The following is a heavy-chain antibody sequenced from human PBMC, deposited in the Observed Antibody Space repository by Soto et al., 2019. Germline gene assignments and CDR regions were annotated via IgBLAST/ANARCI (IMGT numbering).Heavy chain of an antibody. J-gene: IGHJ4*02. CDR2: INYSGST. V-gene: IGHV4-39*01. CDR1: GGSISSTNSY. Sequence: SETLSLTCIVSGGSISSTNSYWGWIRQPPGKGLEWIGSINYSGSTYYNPSLKSRVTISVDTSKNQFSLKLSSVTAADTAVYYCARLPYYYDSSGPSDRIDYWGQGTLVTVSS. CDR3: ARLPYYYDSSGPSDRIDY. D-gene: IGHD3-22*01.